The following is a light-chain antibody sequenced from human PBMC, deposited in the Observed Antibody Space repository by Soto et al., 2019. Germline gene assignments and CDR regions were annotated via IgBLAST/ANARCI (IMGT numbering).Light chain of an antibody. Sequence: IVMTNSPATLSVSQEERATLSCRASMRVSSDLAWYEQKPGQPRRLIIYGASTRATGIPARFSGSGSGKEFTLTISSLQSEDFAVYCCQQRSYWPSTFGHGTKVDV. J-gene: IGKJ3*01. V-gene: IGKV3-15*01. CDR1: MRVSSD. CDR2: GAS. CDR3: QQRSYWPST.